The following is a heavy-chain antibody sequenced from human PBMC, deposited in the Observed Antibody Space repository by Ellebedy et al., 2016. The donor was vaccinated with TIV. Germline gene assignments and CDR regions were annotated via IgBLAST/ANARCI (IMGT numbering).Heavy chain of an antibody. Sequence: GGSLRLSCAASGFTFSSYDMHWVRQATGKGLEWVSAIGTAGDTYYPGSVKGRFTISRDNSKNTLYLQMNSLRAEDTAVYYCAKESRQYGDYYYYGMDVWGQGTTVTVSS. CDR1: GFTFSSYD. D-gene: IGHD4-17*01. CDR3: AKESRQYGDYYYYGMDV. CDR2: IGTAGDT. V-gene: IGHV3-13*01. J-gene: IGHJ6*02.